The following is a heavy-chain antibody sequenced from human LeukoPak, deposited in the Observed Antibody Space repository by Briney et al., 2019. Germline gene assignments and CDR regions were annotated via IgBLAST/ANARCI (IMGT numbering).Heavy chain of an antibody. Sequence: GGSLRLSCAASGFSFSSYAMSWVRQAPGKGLEWVSAIGGSGGSTYYADSVKGRFTISRDNSKNTLYLQMNSLGADDTAVYYCAKDAPRMAPAGTGTWGTYFDYWGQGTLVTVS. J-gene: IGHJ4*02. CDR2: IGGSGGST. V-gene: IGHV3-23*01. CDR3: AKDAPRMAPAGTGTWGTYFDY. CDR1: GFSFSSYA. D-gene: IGHD6-13*01.